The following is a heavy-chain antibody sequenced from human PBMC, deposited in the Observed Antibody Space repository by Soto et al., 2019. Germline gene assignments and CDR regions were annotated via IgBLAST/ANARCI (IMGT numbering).Heavy chain of an antibody. V-gene: IGHV3-33*01. CDR3: VRDWSSIANAVNDN. J-gene: IGHJ4*02. Sequence: HLGGSLRLSCTTSGFNVVMYGFHWVRQAPGKGLEWVASVWYDGSNEKYADSVKARFIISRDNSKNTIYLQMDSLTVEDTAVYYCVRDWSSIANAVNDNWGQGTLVTVSS. D-gene: IGHD1-1*01. CDR2: VWYDGSNE. CDR1: GFNVVMYG.